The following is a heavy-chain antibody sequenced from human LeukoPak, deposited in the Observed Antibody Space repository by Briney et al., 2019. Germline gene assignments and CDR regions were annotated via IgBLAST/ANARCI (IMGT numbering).Heavy chain of an antibody. J-gene: IGHJ5*02. CDR3: ARDHYYDGRGRFDP. D-gene: IGHD3-16*01. Sequence: SETLSLTCSVSGDSVTSGTYHWGWIRQPPGKGLEWIGSVYFDGGTHYKPSLQSRVTISVDTSKNQFSLRLSSVTAADTALYYCARDHYYDGRGRFDPWGQGTLVTVSS. CDR2: VYFDGGT. CDR1: GDSVTSGTYH. V-gene: IGHV4-39*07.